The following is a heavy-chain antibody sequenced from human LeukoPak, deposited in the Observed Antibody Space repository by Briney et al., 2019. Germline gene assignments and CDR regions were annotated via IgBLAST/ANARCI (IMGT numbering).Heavy chain of an antibody. CDR3: ARDRPPGSGSLQFDY. D-gene: IGHD3-10*01. J-gene: IGHJ4*02. CDR2: YIPDGGKK. CDR1: GFTFSSDA. V-gene: IGHV3-30*01. Sequence: WGTLSLTCTVSGFTFSSDAFYWFSRAPAKGLEGVAAYIPDGGKKKYSHSLKGRFTISRDNSRSTLYLQRTSLRAEDTAVYYCARDRPPGSGSLQFDYWGQGTLVTVSS.